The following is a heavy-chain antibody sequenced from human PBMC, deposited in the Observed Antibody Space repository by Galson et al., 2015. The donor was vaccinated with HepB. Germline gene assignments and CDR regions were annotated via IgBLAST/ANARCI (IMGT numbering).Heavy chain of an antibody. V-gene: IGHV3-30-3*01. J-gene: IGHJ4*02. CDR1: GFTFSSYA. CDR2: ISYDGSNK. CDR3: ARDSGSWAIDY. Sequence: SLRLSCAASGFTFSSYAMHWVRQAPGKGLEWVAVISYDGSNKYYADSVKGRFTISRDNSKNTLYLQMNSLRAEDTAVYYCARDSGSWAIDYWGQGTLVTVSS. D-gene: IGHD6-13*01.